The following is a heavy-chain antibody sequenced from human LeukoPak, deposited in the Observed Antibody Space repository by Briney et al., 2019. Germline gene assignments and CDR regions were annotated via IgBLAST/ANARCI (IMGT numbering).Heavy chain of an antibody. CDR1: GYTFTGYY. V-gene: IGHV1-2*02. CDR3: ARELQEEYYYYYYMDV. CDR2: INPNSGGT. Sequence: GASVKVSCKASGYTFTGYYMHWVRQAPGQGLERMGWINPNSGGTNYAQKFQGRVTMTRDTSISTAYMELSRLRSDDTAVYYCARELQEEYYYYYYMDVWGKGTTVTVSS. J-gene: IGHJ6*03. D-gene: IGHD3-10*01.